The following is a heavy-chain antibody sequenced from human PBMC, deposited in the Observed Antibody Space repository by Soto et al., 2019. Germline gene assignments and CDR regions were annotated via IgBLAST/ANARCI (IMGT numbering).Heavy chain of an antibody. D-gene: IGHD3-10*01. Sequence: SETLSLTCAVYGGSFSGYYWSWIRQPPGKGLEWIGEINHSGSTNYNPSLKSRVTISVDTSKNQFSLKLSSVTAADTAVYYCARCKYYYGSGSSLGYWGQGTLVTVSS. CDR1: GGSFSGYY. CDR2: INHSGST. J-gene: IGHJ4*02. V-gene: IGHV4-34*01. CDR3: ARCKYYYGSGSSLGY.